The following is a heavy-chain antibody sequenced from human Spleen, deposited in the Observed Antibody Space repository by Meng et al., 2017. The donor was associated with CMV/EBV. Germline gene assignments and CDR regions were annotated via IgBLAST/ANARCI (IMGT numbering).Heavy chain of an antibody. V-gene: IGHV3-30*02. CDR1: TFSSYG. Sequence: TFSSYGMHWVRQAPGKGLEWVAFIRYDGSNKYYADSVKGRFTISRDNSKNTLYLQMNSLRAEDTAVYYCAKDKDRWVLLGGSHLFDYWGQGTLVTVSS. CDR3: AKDKDRWVLLGGSHLFDY. J-gene: IGHJ4*02. D-gene: IGHD1-26*01. CDR2: IRYDGSNK.